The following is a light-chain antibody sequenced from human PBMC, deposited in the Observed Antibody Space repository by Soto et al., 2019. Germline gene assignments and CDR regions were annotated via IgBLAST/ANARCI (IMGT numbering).Light chain of an antibody. CDR3: QAWDSSTGV. V-gene: IGLV3-1*01. CDR2: QNT. Sequence: SYELTQPPSVSVSPGQTASITCSGDKLGDKYACWYQQKPGQSPVLVTHQNTKRPSGIPERFSGSNSGNTATLTISGTQAMDEADYYCQAWDSSTGVFGGGTKVTVL. J-gene: IGLJ2*01. CDR1: KLGDKY.